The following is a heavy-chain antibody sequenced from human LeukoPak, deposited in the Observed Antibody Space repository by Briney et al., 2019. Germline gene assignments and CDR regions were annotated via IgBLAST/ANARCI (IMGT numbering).Heavy chain of an antibody. J-gene: IGHJ4*02. CDR2: INHSGST. CDR1: GGSFSGYY. V-gene: IGHV4-34*01. Sequence: SETLSLTCAVYGGSFSGYYWGWIRQPPGKGLEWIGEINHSGSTNYNPSLKSRVTISVDTSKNQFSLKLSSVTAADTAVYYCASRIAARPVGDYWGQGTLVTVSS. CDR3: ASRIAARPVGDY. D-gene: IGHD6-6*01.